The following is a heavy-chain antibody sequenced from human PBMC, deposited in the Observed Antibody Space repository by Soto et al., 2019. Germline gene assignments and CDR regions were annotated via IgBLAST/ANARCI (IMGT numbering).Heavy chain of an antibody. CDR1: GGTFSSYA. V-gene: IGHV1-69*01. Sequence: QVQLVQSGAEVKKPGSSVKVSCKASGGTFSSYAISWVRQAPGQGLEWMGGIIPIFGTANYAQKFQGRVTIPADESTSQASMELSSLRSEDTAVYYCARFPPVVTLRHPACDWGQGTLVTVSS. CDR2: IIPIFGTA. D-gene: IGHD2-21*02. CDR3: ARFPPVVTLRHPACD. J-gene: IGHJ4*02.